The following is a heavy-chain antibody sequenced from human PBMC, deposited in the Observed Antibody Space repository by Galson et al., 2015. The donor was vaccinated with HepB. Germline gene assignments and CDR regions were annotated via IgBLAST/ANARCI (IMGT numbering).Heavy chain of an antibody. D-gene: IGHD2-21*01. V-gene: IGHV4-4*02. CDR2: IYHSGST. J-gene: IGHJ5*02. CDR1: GGSISSGNW. CDR3: ARSPEDIVVVIANMGRWVWFDP. Sequence: ETLSLTCAVSGGSISSGNWWSWVRQPPGKGLEWIGEIYHSGSTNYNPSLKSRVTISVDKSKNQFSLKLSSVTAADTAVYYCARSPEDIVVVIANMGRWVWFDPWGQGTLVTVSS.